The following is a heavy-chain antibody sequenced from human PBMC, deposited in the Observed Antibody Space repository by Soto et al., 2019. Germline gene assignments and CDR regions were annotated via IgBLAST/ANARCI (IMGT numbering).Heavy chain of an antibody. CDR1: GFRFSDHS. J-gene: IGHJ4*02. CDR2: ISHHSNYI. Sequence: EVQLVESGGGLVKSGGSLRLSCAASGFRFSDHSMNWVRQAPGKGLEWVSSISHHSNYIFYADSVKGRFTISRDNAKNSLYLQMNTLRVDDTAIYYCARGAPLCSGGSCYPIDSWGQGTLVTVSS. V-gene: IGHV3-21*02. D-gene: IGHD2-15*01. CDR3: ARGAPLCSGGSCYPIDS.